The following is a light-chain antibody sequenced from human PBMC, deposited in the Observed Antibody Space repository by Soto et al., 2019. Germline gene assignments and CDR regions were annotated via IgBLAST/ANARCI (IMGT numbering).Light chain of an antibody. V-gene: IGKV3-20*01. Sequence: EIVLTQSPDTLSLSPGERATLSCRASQSVGSNYLAWYQQKPGQAPRLLIYGASNRATGIPDRFGGSGSGTDFTLTISRLEPEDFAVYQWHHCDSSPTCGGGTNVEIQ. J-gene: IGKJ4*01. CDR1: QSVGSNY. CDR3: HHCDSSPT. CDR2: GAS.